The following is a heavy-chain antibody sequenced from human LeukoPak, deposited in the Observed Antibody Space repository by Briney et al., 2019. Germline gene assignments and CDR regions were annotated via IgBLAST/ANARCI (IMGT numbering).Heavy chain of an antibody. J-gene: IGHJ4*02. CDR3: ARDRDDGGFEY. CDR2: IKQDGSVK. V-gene: IGHV3-7*01. CDR1: GLTFSNYW. D-gene: IGHD4-23*01. Sequence: GGSLRLSCAASGLTFSNYWMSWVRQAPEKGLQWVANIKQDGSVKQHVDSVKGRFTISRDNAKNSLYLQMNSLRAEDTAVYYCARDRDDGGFEYWGQGTLVTVSS.